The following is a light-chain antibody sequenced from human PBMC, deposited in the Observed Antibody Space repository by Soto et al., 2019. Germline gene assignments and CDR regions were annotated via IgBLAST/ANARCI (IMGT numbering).Light chain of an antibody. CDR2: GAS. CDR3: QHYNNWLHFT. V-gene: IGKV3-15*01. CDR1: QSVSSN. Sequence: EIVMTQSPATLSLSLGERATLSCRASQSVSSNLAWYQQKPGQVPRLLIYGASTRATGIPARFSGSGSGTEFTLTISSLQSEDFALYYCQHYNNWLHFTLGPGTKVDIK. J-gene: IGKJ3*01.